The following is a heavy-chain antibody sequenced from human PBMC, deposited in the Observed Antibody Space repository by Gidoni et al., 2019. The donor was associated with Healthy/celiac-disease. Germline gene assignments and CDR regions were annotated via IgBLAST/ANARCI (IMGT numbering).Heavy chain of an antibody. Sequence: EVQLVESGGGLVKPGGSLRLSCAASGFTFSNAWMNWVRQAPGKGLEWVGRIKSKTDGGTTDYAAPVKGRFTISRDDSKNTLYLQMNSLKTEDTAVYYCTTLLVELRYPLDFDYWGQGTLVTVSS. CDR3: TTLLVELRYPLDFDY. D-gene: IGHD3-9*01. CDR1: GFTFSNAW. CDR2: IKSKTDGGTT. V-gene: IGHV3-15*07. J-gene: IGHJ4*02.